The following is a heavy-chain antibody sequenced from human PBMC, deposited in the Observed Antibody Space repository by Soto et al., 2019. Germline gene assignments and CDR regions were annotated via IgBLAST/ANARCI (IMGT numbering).Heavy chain of an antibody. Sequence: SETLSLTCTVSGGSISSSSYYWGWIRQPPGKGLEWIGSIYYSGSTYYNPSLKSRVTISVDTSKNQFSLKLSSVTAADTAVYYCARHLKFGELPLWFDSSAQGTLVTVSS. D-gene: IGHD3-10*01. CDR1: GGSISSSSYY. CDR2: IYYSGST. V-gene: IGHV4-39*01. J-gene: IGHJ5*01. CDR3: ARHLKFGELPLWFDS.